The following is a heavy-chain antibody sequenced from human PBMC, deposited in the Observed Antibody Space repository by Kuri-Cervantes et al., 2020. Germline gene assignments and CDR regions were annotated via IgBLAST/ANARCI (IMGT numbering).Heavy chain of an antibody. CDR1: GFTFDDYA. V-gene: IGHV3-13*01. CDR3: ARDRGFMFDY. J-gene: IGHJ4*02. CDR2: IGTAGDT. Sequence: GGSLRLSCAASGFTFDDYAMHWVRQATGKNLEWVSAIGTAGDTYYPGSVKGRFTISRENAKNSLYLQMNSLRAEDTAVYYCARDRGFMFDYCAQGTLVTVSS. D-gene: IGHD3-16*01.